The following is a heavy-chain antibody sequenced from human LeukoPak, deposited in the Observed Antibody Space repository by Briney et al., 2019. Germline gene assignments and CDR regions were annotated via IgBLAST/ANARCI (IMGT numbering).Heavy chain of an antibody. V-gene: IGHV3-66*01. J-gene: IGHJ4*02. Sequence: QSGRSLRLSCAASGFTVSSNYMSWVRQAPGKGLEWVSVIYSGGSTYYADSVKGRFTISRDNSKNTVDLQMNSLRAEDTAVYYCARGHDYDSSVAYWGQGTLVTVSS. CDR3: ARGHDYDSSVAY. CDR1: GFTVSSNY. CDR2: IYSGGST. D-gene: IGHD3-22*01.